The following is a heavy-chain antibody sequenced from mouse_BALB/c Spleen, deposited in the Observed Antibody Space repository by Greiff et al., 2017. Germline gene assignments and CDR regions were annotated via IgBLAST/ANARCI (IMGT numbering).Heavy chain of an antibody. CDR3: ARETYSYAMDY. CDR2: ISSGGST. CDR1: GFTFSSYA. Sequence: DVKLVESGGGLVKPGGSLKLSCAASGFTFSSYAMSWVRQTPEKSLEWVASISSGGSTYYPDSVKGRFTISRDNARNILYLQMSSLRSEDTAMYYCARETYSYAMDYWGQGTSVTVSS. V-gene: IGHV5-6-5*01. D-gene: IGHD2-10*01. J-gene: IGHJ4*01.